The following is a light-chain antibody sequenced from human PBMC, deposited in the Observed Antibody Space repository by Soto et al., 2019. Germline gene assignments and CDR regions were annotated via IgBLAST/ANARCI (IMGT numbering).Light chain of an antibody. CDR2: EVN. J-gene: IGLJ1*01. V-gene: IGLV2-14*01. CDR1: SSDIGRYDF. CDR3: CYYTGSPYV. Sequence: QSALTQPASVSGPPGRSTTISCTGPSSDIGRYDFVSRYQQLPGKAPKLFIYEVNHRPSGISDRFSGSKSGNTASLTTSGLQADDEAHYYCCYYTGSPYVFGSGTKVTVL.